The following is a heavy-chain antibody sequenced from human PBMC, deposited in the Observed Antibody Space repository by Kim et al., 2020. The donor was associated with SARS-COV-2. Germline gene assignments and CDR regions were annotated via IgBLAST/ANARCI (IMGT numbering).Heavy chain of an antibody. Sequence: NPTPNGRVNISVDTSKNQFSLKLRSVTAADTAVYYCARVCGGDCHDAFDIWGQGTMVTVSS. D-gene: IGHD2-21*02. V-gene: IGHV4-31*02. CDR3: ARVCGGDCHDAFDI. J-gene: IGHJ3*02.